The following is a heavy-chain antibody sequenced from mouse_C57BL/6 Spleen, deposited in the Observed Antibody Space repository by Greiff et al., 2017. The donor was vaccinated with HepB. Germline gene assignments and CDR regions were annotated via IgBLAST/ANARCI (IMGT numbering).Heavy chain of an antibody. D-gene: IGHD2-4*01. V-gene: IGHV1-54*01. J-gene: IGHJ1*03. CDR3: ARGDYDYHWYFDV. Sequence: QVQLQQSGAELVRPGTSVKVSCKASGYAFTNYLIEWVKQRPGQGLEWIGVINPGSGGTNYNEKFKGKATLTADKSSSTAYMQLSSLTYEDSAVYFCARGDYDYHWYFDVWGTGTTVTVSS. CDR1: GYAFTNYL. CDR2: INPGSGGT.